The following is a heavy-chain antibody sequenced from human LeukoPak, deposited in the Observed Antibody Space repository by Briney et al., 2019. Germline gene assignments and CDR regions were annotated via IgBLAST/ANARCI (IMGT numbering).Heavy chain of an antibody. Sequence: ASVKVSCKASGGTFSSYAISWVRQAPGQGLEWMGGIIPIFGTANYAQKFQGRVTITADESTSTAYMELSSLRSEDTAVYYCARGRGRYGDYYWYFDLRGRGTLVTVSS. V-gene: IGHV1-69*13. J-gene: IGHJ2*01. CDR3: ARGRGRYGDYYWYFDL. D-gene: IGHD4-17*01. CDR2: IIPIFGTA. CDR1: GGTFSSYA.